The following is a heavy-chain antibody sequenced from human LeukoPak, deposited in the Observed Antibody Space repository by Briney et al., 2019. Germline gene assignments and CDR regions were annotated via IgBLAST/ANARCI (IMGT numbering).Heavy chain of an antibody. CDR2: IYYTGAT. J-gene: IGHJ4*02. CDR1: GGSISRYY. D-gene: IGHD5-18*01. CDR3: ARAGYSYGTGYYFDY. Sequence: SETLSLTCTVSGGSISRYYWSWIQLPPGKGLEWNGYIYYTGATYYNPSLKSRVTISLDTSKNQFSLKLSSVTAADAAVHYCARAGYSYGTGYYFDYCGQGALVTVSS. V-gene: IGHV4-59*01.